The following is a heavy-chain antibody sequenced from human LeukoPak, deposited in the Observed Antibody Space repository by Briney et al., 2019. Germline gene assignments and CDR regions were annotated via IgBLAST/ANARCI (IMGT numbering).Heavy chain of an antibody. CDR2: MNPNSGNT. V-gene: IGHV1-8*01. D-gene: IGHD4-17*01. CDR3: ARNDGDFSSYYYYYMDV. J-gene: IGHJ6*03. Sequence: ASVTVSCKASGYTFTNYDINWVRQAGGKGVEWMGWMNPNSGNTGYAQKLQGRVTLTRNTSISTAYMELSSLRSEDTAVYYCARNDGDFSSYYYYYMDVWGKGTTVTISS. CDR1: GYTFTNYD.